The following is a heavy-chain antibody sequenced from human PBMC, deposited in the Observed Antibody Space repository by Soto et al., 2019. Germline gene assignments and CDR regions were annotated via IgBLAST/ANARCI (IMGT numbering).Heavy chain of an antibody. CDR1: GGSFSGYY. Sequence: SETLSLTCAVYGGSFSGYYCSWIRQPPGKGLEWIGEINHSGSTNYNPSLKSRVTISVDTSKNQFSLKLSSVTAADTAVYYCVRSRPTLIYYYGMDVWGQGTTVTVSS. CDR2: INHSGST. V-gene: IGHV4-34*01. D-gene: IGHD6-6*01. CDR3: VRSRPTLIYYYGMDV. J-gene: IGHJ6*02.